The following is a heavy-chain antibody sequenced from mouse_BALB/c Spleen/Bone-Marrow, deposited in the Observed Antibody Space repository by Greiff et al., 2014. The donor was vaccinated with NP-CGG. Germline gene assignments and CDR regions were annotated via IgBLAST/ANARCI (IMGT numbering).Heavy chain of an antibody. V-gene: IGHV1-69*02. CDR3: ARTAY. J-gene: IGHJ3*01. Sequence: QVQLQQSGAELVKPGAPVKLSCNASRYTFTDYWMNWVKQRPGRGLEWIGRIDPSDSETHYNQKFKDKATLTVDKSTTTAYIQLSNLTSEDSAVYYCARTAYWGQGTLVTVSA. CDR2: IDPSDSET. CDR1: RYTFTDYW.